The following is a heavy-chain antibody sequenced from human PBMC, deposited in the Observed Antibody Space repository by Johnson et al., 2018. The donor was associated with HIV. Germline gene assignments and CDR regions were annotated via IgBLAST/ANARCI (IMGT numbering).Heavy chain of an antibody. D-gene: IGHD3-9*01. Sequence: EQLVESGRGLVQPGGSLRLSCAASGFTVSSNYMSWVRQAPGKGLEWVSVIYSGGSTYYADSVKGRFTISRDNSRNTLYLQMNSLRVEDTAVYFCAGKTGYDAFDMWGQGTMVTVSA. V-gene: IGHV3-66*02. CDR3: AGKTGYDAFDM. J-gene: IGHJ3*02. CDR1: GFTVSSNY. CDR2: IYSGGST.